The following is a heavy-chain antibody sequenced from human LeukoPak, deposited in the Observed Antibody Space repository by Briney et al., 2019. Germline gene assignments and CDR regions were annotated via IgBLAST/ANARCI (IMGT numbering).Heavy chain of an antibody. CDR3: ARVGQDYGDYVGYDAFDI. V-gene: IGHV4-59*12. Sequence: SETLSLTCIVSGGSISSYYWSWIRQPPGKGLEWIGYIYYSGSTYYKPSLKSRVTISVDKSKNQFSLKLSSVTAADTAVYYCARVGQDYGDYVGYDAFDIWGQGTMVTVSS. J-gene: IGHJ3*02. D-gene: IGHD4-17*01. CDR1: GGSISSYY. CDR2: IYYSGST.